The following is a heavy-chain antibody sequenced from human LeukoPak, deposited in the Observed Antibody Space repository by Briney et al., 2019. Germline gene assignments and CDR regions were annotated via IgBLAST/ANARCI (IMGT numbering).Heavy chain of an antibody. V-gene: IGHV3-21*01. Sequence: PGGSLRLSCAASGFTFSSYSMNWVRQAPGKGLEWVSSISSSSSYIYYADSVKGRFTISRDNAKNSLYLQMNSLRAEDTAVYYCARGLSAYSSITPDYWGQGTLVTVSS. CDR1: GFTFSSYS. J-gene: IGHJ4*02. D-gene: IGHD6-13*01. CDR3: ARGLSAYSSITPDY. CDR2: ISSSSSYI.